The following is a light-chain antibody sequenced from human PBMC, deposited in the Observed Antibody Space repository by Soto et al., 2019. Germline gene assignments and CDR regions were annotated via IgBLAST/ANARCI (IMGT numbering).Light chain of an antibody. Sequence: QSALTQPPSASGSPGQTVPISCTGTSSDIGGYDYVSWYQQHPGKAPKLMIYEVSKRPSGVPHRVSGSKSANTASLTVAGLQAYDEADYYCCSYAGSNLVIVGGGTEVTVL. CDR3: CSYAGSNLVI. CDR2: EVS. J-gene: IGLJ2*01. V-gene: IGLV2-8*01. CDR1: SSDIGGYDY.